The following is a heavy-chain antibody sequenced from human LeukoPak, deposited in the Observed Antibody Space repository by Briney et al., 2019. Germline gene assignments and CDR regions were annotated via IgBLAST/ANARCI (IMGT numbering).Heavy chain of an antibody. CDR2: IYYSGST. V-gene: IGHV4-59*01. J-gene: IGHJ5*02. Sequence: PSETLSLTCSVSGGSFSSYYWSWLRQPPGKGLEWTGYIYYSGSTNYNPSLKSRVTISVDTSKNQFSLKLSSVTAADTAVYYCARGGPRWFDPWGQGTLVTVSS. CDR3: ARGGPRWFDP. CDR1: GGSFSSYY.